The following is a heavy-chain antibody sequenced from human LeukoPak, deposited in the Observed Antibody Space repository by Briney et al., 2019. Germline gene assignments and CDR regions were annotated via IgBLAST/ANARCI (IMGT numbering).Heavy chain of an antibody. V-gene: IGHV3-30*18. D-gene: IGHD3-22*01. CDR2: ISYDGSNK. CDR3: AKGAYYYDSSGQYYFDY. CDR1: GFTFSDYG. Sequence: GGSLRLSCTASGFTFSDYGIHWVRQAPGKGLEWVTFISYDGSNKYYVDSVKGRFTISRDNSKNTLYLQMNSLRAEDTAVYYCAKGAYYYDSSGQYYFDYWGQEPWSPSPQ. J-gene: IGHJ4*01.